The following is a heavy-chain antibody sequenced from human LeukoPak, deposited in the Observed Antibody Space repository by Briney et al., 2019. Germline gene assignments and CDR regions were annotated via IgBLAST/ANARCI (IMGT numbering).Heavy chain of an antibody. D-gene: IGHD1-26*01. CDR2: ISSSSSYI. J-gene: IGHJ3*02. CDR1: GFTFSSYS. V-gene: IGHV3-21*01. Sequence: PGGSLRLSCAASGFTFSSYSMNWVRRAPGKGLEWVSSISSSSSYIYYADSVKGRFTISRDNAKNSLYLQMNSLRAEDTAVYYCARDGKMDAFDIWGQGTMVTVSS. CDR3: ARDGKMDAFDI.